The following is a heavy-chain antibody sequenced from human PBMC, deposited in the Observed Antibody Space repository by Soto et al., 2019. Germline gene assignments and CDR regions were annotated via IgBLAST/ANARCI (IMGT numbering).Heavy chain of an antibody. CDR1: GGTFSSFG. CDR2: IIPVFGRP. J-gene: IGHJ4*03. Sequence: ASVKVSCKASGGTFSSFGISWVRQAPGQGLEWMGGIIPVFGRPNYAQRFRGRLTITADESTNTGYVELIDLRSEDTAVYYCAREGSGYNFWGQGIMVTVSS. CDR3: AREGSGYNF. D-gene: IGHD5-12*01. V-gene: IGHV1-69*13.